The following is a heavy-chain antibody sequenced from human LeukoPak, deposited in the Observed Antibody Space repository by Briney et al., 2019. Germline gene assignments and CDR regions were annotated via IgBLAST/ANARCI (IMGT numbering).Heavy chain of an antibody. D-gene: IGHD2-2*01. V-gene: IGHV1-69*13. CDR1: GCTFSSYA. CDR3: AREGVDCSSTSCQPGDWFDP. CDR2: IIPIFDTA. J-gene: IGHJ5*02. Sequence: SVKVSCKASGCTFSSYAISWVRQAPGQGLEWMGGIIPIFDTANYAQKFQGRVTITADESTSTAYMELSSLRSEDKAVYYCAREGVDCSSTSCQPGDWFDPWGQGTLVTVSS.